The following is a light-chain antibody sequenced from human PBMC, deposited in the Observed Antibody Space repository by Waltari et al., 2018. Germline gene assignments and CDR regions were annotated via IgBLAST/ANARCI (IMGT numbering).Light chain of an antibody. CDR2: EGS. CDR3: CSYAGGSAFVV. J-gene: IGLJ2*01. CDR1: SRDVGSSNL. Sequence: QSALTQPASLSGSPGQSITISCTGTSRDVGSSNLVSWYQQHPGKAPKLIIYEGSKRPSGVSNRFSGSKSGNTASLTISGRQAEDEADYHCCSYAGGSAFVVFGGGTKLTVL. V-gene: IGLV2-23*03.